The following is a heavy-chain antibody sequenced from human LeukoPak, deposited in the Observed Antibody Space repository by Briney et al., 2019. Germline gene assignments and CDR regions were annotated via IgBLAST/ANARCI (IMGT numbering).Heavy chain of an antibody. CDR1: GFTFSSYG. V-gene: IGHV3-23*01. CDR2: ISGSGGST. CDR3: ATSAAAGTPIDY. J-gene: IGHJ4*02. Sequence: GGSLRLSCAASGFTFSSYGMSWVRQAPGKGLEWVSDISGSGGSTYYADSVKGRFTISRDNSKNTLYLQMNSLRAEDTAVYYCATSAAAGTPIDYWGQGTLVTVSS. D-gene: IGHD6-13*01.